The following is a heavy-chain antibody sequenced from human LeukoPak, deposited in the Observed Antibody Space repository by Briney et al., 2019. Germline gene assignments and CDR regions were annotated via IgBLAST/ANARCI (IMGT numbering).Heavy chain of an antibody. J-gene: IGHJ5*02. V-gene: IGHV4-4*07. CDR1: GGSINSYS. Sequence: SETLSLTCTVSGGSINSYSWSWIRQPAGKGLEWIGRIYSSVTTNYNPSLNSRVTMSLDTSKNQFSLNLTSVTAADTAVYYCAREATQPSRWFDPWGQGTLVTVSS. CDR3: AREATQPSRWFDP. D-gene: IGHD6-13*01. CDR2: IYSSVTT.